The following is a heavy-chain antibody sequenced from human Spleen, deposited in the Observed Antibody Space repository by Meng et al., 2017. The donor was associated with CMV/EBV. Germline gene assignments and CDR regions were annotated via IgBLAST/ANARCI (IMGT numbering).Heavy chain of an antibody. CDR3: ARGRRYYDFWSGYPTPFDP. D-gene: IGHD3-3*01. J-gene: IGHJ5*02. CDR2: INHSGST. Sequence: SFSGYYWSWIRQPPGKGLEWIGEINHSGSTNYNPSLKSRVTISVDTSKNQFSLKLSSVTAADTAVYYCARGRRYYDFWSGYPTPFDPWGQGTPVTVSS. CDR1: SFSGYY. V-gene: IGHV4-34*01.